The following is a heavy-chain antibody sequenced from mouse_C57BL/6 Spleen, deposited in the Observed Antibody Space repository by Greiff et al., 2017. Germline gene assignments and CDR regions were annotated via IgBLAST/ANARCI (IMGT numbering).Heavy chain of an antibody. CDR3: ARLTGTGAMDY. Sequence: VKLQQSGAELVKPGASVKISCKASGYAFSSYWMNWVKQRPGKGLEWIGQIYPGDGDTNYNGKFKGKATLTADKSSSTAYMQLSSLTSEDSAVYFCARLTGTGAMDYWGQGTSVTVSS. J-gene: IGHJ4*01. CDR2: IYPGDGDT. V-gene: IGHV1-80*01. D-gene: IGHD4-1*01. CDR1: GYAFSSYW.